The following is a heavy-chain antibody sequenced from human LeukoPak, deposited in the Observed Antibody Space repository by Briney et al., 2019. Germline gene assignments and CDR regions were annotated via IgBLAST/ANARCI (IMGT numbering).Heavy chain of an antibody. CDR1: GASISSSSSY. V-gene: IGHV4-39*01. Sequence: PSETLSLTCTVSGASISSSSSYWGWIRQPPGEGLEWIGSIYYLGSTFYNPSLKSRVTMSVDTTRNQFSLKLTSVTAADTAVYYCARLQRFAESRLTSWGQGTLATVSS. J-gene: IGHJ5*02. CDR3: ARLQRFAESRLTS. D-gene: IGHD3-10*01. CDR2: IYYLGST.